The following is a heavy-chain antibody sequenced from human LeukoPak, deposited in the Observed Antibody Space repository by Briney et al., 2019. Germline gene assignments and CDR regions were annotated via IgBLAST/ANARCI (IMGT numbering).Heavy chain of an antibody. J-gene: IGHJ4*02. CDR1: GFTFSSYA. CDR2: ISGSGGST. CDR3: ARVPGSYYVDFDY. V-gene: IGHV3-23*01. D-gene: IGHD3-10*01. Sequence: PGGSLRLSCAASGFTFSSYAISWVRQAPGKGLEWVSAISGSGGSTYYADSVKGRFTISRDNSKNTLYLQMNSLRAEDTAVYYCARVPGSYYVDFDYWGQGTLVTVSS.